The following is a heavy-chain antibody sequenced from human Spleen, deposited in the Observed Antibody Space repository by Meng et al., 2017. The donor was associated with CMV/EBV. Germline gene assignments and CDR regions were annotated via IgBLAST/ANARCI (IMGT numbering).Heavy chain of an antibody. CDR2: IRYDGSNS. CDR3: AKGFSNYGSWGGCDS. J-gene: IGHJ4*02. CDR1: GFSFGTYG. Sequence: GGSLRLSCAASGFSFGTYGMHWVRQAPGEGLEWLSFIRYDGSNSYYADSVKGRLTVSRDNSRSTLFLEISSLRSEDTAVYFCAKGFSNYGSWGGCDSWGQGTLVTVSS. V-gene: IGHV3-30*02. D-gene: IGHD3-3*01.